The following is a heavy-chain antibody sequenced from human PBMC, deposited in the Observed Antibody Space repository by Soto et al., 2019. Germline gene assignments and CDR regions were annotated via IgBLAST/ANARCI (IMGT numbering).Heavy chain of an antibody. V-gene: IGHV4-31*03. CDR1: GGSISSGGYY. CDR2: IYYSGST. Sequence: QVQLQESGPGLVKPSQTLSLTCTVSGGSISSGGYYWSWIRQHPGKGLEWIGYIYYSGSTYYNPSLKSRVTISVATCKNQLSRKLSSVTAADTAVYYCARGRGDYYGSGMPYGMDVWGQGTTVTVSS. J-gene: IGHJ6*02. CDR3: ARGRGDYYGSGMPYGMDV. D-gene: IGHD3-10*01.